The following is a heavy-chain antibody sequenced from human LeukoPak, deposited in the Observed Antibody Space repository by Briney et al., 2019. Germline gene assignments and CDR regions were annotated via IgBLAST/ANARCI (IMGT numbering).Heavy chain of an antibody. CDR3: ARALKRGYSHGYYFDY. J-gene: IGHJ4*02. CDR1: GFTFSSYS. Sequence: PGGSLRLSCAASGFTFSSYSMNWVRQAPGKGLEWVSSISSSSSYIYYADSVKGRFTISRDNAKNSLYLQMNSLRAEDTAVYYCARALKRGYSHGYYFDYWGQGTLVTVSS. CDR2: ISSSSSYI. D-gene: IGHD5-18*01. V-gene: IGHV3-21*01.